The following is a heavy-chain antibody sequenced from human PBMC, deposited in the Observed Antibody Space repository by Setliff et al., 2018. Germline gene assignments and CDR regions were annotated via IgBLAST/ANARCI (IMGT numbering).Heavy chain of an antibody. J-gene: IGHJ4*02. D-gene: IGHD3-3*01. CDR1: GITFTSYA. CDR2: VSVSGDNT. Sequence: PGGSLRLSCVASGITFTSYAMSWVRQAPGKGLEWASTVSVSGDNTYYTDSVKGRFTTSRDNSKNTVSLQMSSLRAEDTAIYFCAGQGPIFGSGLIPGFDQWGQGTMVTVS. V-gene: IGHV3-23*01. CDR3: AGQGPIFGSGLIPGFDQ.